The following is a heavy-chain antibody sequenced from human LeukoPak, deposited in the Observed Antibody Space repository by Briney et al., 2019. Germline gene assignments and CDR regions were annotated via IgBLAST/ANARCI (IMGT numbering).Heavy chain of an antibody. CDR3: ARVRYCSGGSCYSGFDY. J-gene: IGHJ4*02. CDR1: GYTFSGYY. CDR2: INPNSGGT. D-gene: IGHD2-15*01. Sequence: ASVKVSCKASGYTFSGYYMHWVRQAPGQGLEWLGWINPNSGGTNYAQKLQDRVTMTRDTSISTAYMELSRLRSDDTAVYYCARVRYCSGGSCYSGFDYWGQGTLVTVSS. V-gene: IGHV1-2*02.